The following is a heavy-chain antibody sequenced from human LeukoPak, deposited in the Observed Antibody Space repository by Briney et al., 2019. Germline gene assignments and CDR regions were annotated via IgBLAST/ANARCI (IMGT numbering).Heavy chain of an antibody. D-gene: IGHD2-8*01. Sequence: LETLSLTCAVSGGSITSSKYFWGWIRQPPGKELELIGIVSYSGTTDYNPSLKSRVTISTDTSKNQFSLKLTSVTAADTAVYYCAGLGVMVLVYQFEYWGRGTPVTVSS. CDR2: VSYSGTT. CDR3: AGLGVMVLVYQFEY. J-gene: IGHJ4*02. V-gene: IGHV4-39*07. CDR1: GGSITSSKYF.